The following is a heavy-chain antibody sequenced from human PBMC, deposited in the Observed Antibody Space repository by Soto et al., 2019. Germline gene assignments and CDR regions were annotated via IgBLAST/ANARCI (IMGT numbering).Heavy chain of an antibody. V-gene: IGHV1-58*01. CDR2: IVVGSGNT. D-gene: IGHD1-20*01. CDR3: AAPRAVYNRTDYGMDG. CDR1: GFTFTSSA. Sequence: SVKVSCKASGFTFTSSAVQWVRQARGQRLEWIGWIVVGSGNTNYEQKFQERVTITRDMSTSTAYMELSSLRSEDTAVYYCAAPRAVYNRTDYGMDGWGRGNTVTLS. J-gene: IGHJ6*02.